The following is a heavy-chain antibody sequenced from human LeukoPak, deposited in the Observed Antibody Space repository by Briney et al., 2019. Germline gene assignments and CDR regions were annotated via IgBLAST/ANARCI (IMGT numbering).Heavy chain of an antibody. Sequence: PGGSLRLSCAASGFTFDDYGMSWVRQAPGKGLEWVSGINWNGGSTGYADSVKGRFTISRDNAKNSLYLQMNSLRAEDTALYYCARDGDLYYYYYMDVWGKGTTVTVSS. CDR1: GFTFDDYG. J-gene: IGHJ6*03. CDR2: INWNGGST. D-gene: IGHD2-21*02. V-gene: IGHV3-20*04. CDR3: ARDGDLYYYYYMDV.